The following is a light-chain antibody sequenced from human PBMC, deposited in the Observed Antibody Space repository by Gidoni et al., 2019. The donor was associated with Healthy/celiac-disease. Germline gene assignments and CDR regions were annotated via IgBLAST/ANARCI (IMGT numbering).Light chain of an antibody. V-gene: IGLV3-1*01. CDR2: KDS. Sequence: SYELTQPPSVSVSPGQTARITCSGDKLGDKYACWYQQKPGPSPVLVIYKDSNRPSGIPERFSGSNSGNTATLTISGTQAMDEADYDCQAWDSSTGVFGGGTKLTVL. CDR1: KLGDKY. J-gene: IGLJ2*01. CDR3: QAWDSSTGV.